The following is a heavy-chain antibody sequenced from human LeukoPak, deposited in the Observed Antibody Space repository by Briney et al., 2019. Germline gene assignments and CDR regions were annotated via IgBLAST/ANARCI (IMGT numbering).Heavy chain of an antibody. Sequence: SETLSLTCTDSGGSISSGGYYWSWIRQHPGKGLEWIGYIYYSGSTYYNPSLKSRVTISVDTSKNQFSLKLSSVTAADTAVYYCARAYYGSGSYYFDYWGQGTLVTVSS. CDR3: ARAYYGSGSYYFDY. CDR1: GGSISSGGYY. CDR2: IYYSGST. J-gene: IGHJ4*02. V-gene: IGHV4-31*03. D-gene: IGHD3-10*01.